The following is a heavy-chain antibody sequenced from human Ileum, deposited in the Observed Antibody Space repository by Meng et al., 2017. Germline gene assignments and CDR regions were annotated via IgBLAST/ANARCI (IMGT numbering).Heavy chain of an antibody. D-gene: IGHD6-13*01. J-gene: IGHJ4*02. V-gene: IGHV2-5*02. Sequence: QITLKESGPTLLTPTQTLTLTCTFSGFPLSTSGVGVAWIRQTPGKALEWLAVICWDNDKRYSPSLKSRLTITKDTSKNQVVLTMTNMDPVDTATYYCAHRGEQHDYWGQGTLVTVSS. CDR3: AHRGEQHDY. CDR2: ICWDNDK. CDR1: GFPLSTSGVG.